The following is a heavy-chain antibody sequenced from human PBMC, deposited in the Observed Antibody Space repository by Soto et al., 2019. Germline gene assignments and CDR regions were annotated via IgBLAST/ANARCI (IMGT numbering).Heavy chain of an antibody. J-gene: IGHJ4*02. V-gene: IGHV3-9*01. CDR1: GFTFDDYA. CDR3: AKDFYDFWSGYKPTYFDY. D-gene: IGHD3-3*01. Sequence: EVQLVESGGGLVQPGRSLRLFCAASGFTFDDYAMHWVRQAPGKGLEWVSGISWNSGSIGYADSVKGRFTISRDNAKNSLYLQMNSLRAEDTALYYCAKDFYDFWSGYKPTYFDYWGQGTLVTVSS. CDR2: ISWNSGSI.